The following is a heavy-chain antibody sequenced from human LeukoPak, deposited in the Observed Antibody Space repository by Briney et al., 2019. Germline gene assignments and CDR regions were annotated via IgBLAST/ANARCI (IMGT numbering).Heavy chain of an antibody. CDR2: FDPEDGET. D-gene: IGHD3-22*01. Sequence: ASVKVSCKVSGYTLTELSMHWVRQAPGKGLEWMGGFDPEDGETIYAQKFQGRVTITADESTSTAYMELSSLRSEDTAVYYCAREGYYYYDSSGYSGSGAFDIWGQGTMVTVSS. CDR3: AREGYYYYDSSGYSGSGAFDI. CDR1: GYTLTELS. J-gene: IGHJ3*02. V-gene: IGHV1-24*01.